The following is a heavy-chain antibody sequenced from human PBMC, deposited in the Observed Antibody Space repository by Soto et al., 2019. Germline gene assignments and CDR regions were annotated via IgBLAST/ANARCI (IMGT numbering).Heavy chain of an antibody. V-gene: IGHV3-23*01. CDR1: GFTFSSYA. CDR3: AKSAQPASSYMDV. Sequence: PGGSLRLCCAAAGFTFSSYAMHWVRQAPGKGLEWVSAISGSGGSTYYADSVKGRFTISRDNSKNTLYLQMNSLRAEDTAVYYCAKSAQPASSYMDVWAKRTTVPVSS. D-gene: IGHD6-13*01. J-gene: IGHJ6*03. CDR2: ISGSGGST.